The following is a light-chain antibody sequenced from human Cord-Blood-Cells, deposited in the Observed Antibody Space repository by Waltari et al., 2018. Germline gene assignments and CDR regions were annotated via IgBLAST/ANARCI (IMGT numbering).Light chain of an antibody. CDR3: QQYNSYLYT. Sequence: DIQMTQSPPPMSASVGDRVTITCRDSQSISSWLAWYQQKPGKSPKLLIYDASSLESGVPSRFSGSGSGTEFTLTISSLQPDDFATYYCQQYNSYLYTFGQGTKLEIK. J-gene: IGKJ2*01. V-gene: IGKV1-5*01. CDR1: QSISSW. CDR2: DAS.